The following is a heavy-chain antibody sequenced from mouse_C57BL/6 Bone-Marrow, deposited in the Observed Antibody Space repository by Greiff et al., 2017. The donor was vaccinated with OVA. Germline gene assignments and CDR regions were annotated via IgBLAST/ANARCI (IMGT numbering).Heavy chain of an antibody. D-gene: IGHD1-1*01. J-gene: IGHJ3*01. Sequence: DVKLVESGGGLVKPGGSLKLSCAASGFTFSSYAMSWVRQTPEKRLEWVATISDGGSYTYYPDNVKGRFTISRDNAKNNLYLQMSHLKSEDTAMYYCARDRDYYGSSEAYWGQGTLVTVSA. V-gene: IGHV5-4*01. CDR2: ISDGGSYT. CDR3: ARDRDYYGSSEAY. CDR1: GFTFSSYA.